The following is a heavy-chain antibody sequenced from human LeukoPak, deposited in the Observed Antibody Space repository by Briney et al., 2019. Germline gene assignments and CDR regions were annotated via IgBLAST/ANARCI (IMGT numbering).Heavy chain of an antibody. CDR1: GYTFTSYY. J-gene: IGHJ4*02. V-gene: IGHV1-46*01. CDR2: INPSGGST. D-gene: IGHD6-19*01. Sequence: ASVKVSCKASGYTFTSYYMHWVRRAPGQGLEWMGIINPSGGSTSYAQKFQGRVTMTRDTSTSTVYMELSSLRSEDTAVYYCARVWGVAGPLTHWGQGTLVTVSS. CDR3: ARVWGVAGPLTH.